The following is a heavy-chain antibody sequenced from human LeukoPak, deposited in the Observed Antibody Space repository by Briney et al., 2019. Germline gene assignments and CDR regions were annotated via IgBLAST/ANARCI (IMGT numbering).Heavy chain of an antibody. CDR1: GGSSSSYY. Sequence: SETLSLTCTVSGGSSSSYYWSWIRQPPGKGLEWIGYIYDSGITNYNPSLKSRVTISVDTSKTQFSLNLSSVTAADTAFYYCARGATATSGSYYTSYFDYWGQGILVTVSS. CDR2: IYDSGIT. J-gene: IGHJ4*02. D-gene: IGHD3-10*01. V-gene: IGHV4-59*01. CDR3: ARGATATSGSYYTSYFDY.